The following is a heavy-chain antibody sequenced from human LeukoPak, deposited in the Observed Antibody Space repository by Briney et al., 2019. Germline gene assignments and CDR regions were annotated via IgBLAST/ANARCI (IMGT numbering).Heavy chain of an antibody. CDR2: INTKNGNP. V-gene: IGHV7-4-1*02. Sequence: ASVKVSCKASGYTFTRYGISWVRQAPGQGLEWMGWINTKNGNPMYAQGFTGRFVFSLDTSVNTSFLQINNLDTVDTAVYYCATGMGWGQGTLVTVAS. D-gene: IGHD5-24*01. J-gene: IGHJ4*02. CDR1: GYTFTRYG. CDR3: ATGMG.